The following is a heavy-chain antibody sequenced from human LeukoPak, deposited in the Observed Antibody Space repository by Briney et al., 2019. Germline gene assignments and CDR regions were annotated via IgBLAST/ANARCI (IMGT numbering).Heavy chain of an antibody. Sequence: PSETLSLTCTVSGGSISSYYWGWIRQPPGKGLEWIGYIYYGGSTNYNPSLKSRVTISVDTSKNQFSLKLSSVTAADTAVYYCASVEMATRAFDYWGQGTLVTVSS. D-gene: IGHD5-24*01. J-gene: IGHJ4*02. CDR2: IYYGGST. CDR3: ASVEMATRAFDY. CDR1: GGSISSYY. V-gene: IGHV4-59*08.